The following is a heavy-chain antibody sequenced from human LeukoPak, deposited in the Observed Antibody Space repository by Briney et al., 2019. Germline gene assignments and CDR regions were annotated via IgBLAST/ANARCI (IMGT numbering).Heavy chain of an antibody. D-gene: IGHD3-10*01. J-gene: IGHJ4*02. Sequence: GSLRLSCAAAGFTFSSYAMSWVRQAPGKGLEWVSAISGSGGSTYYADSVKGRFTISRDNSKNTLYLQMNSLRAEDTAVYYCAKVVGTMVRGGYFDYWGQGTLVTVSS. CDR3: AKVVGTMVRGGYFDY. CDR2: ISGSGGST. V-gene: IGHV3-23*01. CDR1: GFTFSSYA.